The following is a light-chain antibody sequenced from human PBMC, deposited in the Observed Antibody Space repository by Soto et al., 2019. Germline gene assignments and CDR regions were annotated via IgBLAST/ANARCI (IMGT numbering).Light chain of an antibody. CDR1: QSVSNNY. CDR3: QQYGSSFPIT. Sequence: IVFTQTPSTLSLSPGERSSLSFRSSQSVSNNYLAWYQQRPGQAPRLLIYAASTRATGIPDRFSGSGSGTDFTLTISRLEPEDFAVFYCQQYGSSFPITFGQGTRLEIK. J-gene: IGKJ5*01. V-gene: IGKV3-20*01. CDR2: AAS.